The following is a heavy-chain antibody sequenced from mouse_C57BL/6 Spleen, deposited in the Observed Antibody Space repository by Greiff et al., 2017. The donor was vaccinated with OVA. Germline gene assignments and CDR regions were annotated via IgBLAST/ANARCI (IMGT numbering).Heavy chain of an antibody. D-gene: IGHD1-1*01. CDR3: ARAIYYYGSSQAWFAY. CDR1: GYTFTSYW. CDR2: IDPSDSYT. J-gene: IGHJ3*01. V-gene: IGHV1-69*01. Sequence: QVQLQQPGAELVMPGASVKLSCKASGYTFTSYWMHWVKQRPGQGLEWIGEIDPSDSYTNYNQKFKGKSTLTVDKSSSTAYMQLSSLTSEDSAVYYCARAIYYYGSSQAWFAYWGQGTLVTVSA.